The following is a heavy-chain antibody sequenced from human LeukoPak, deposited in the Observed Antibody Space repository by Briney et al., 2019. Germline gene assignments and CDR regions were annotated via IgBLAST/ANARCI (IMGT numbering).Heavy chain of an antibody. CDR2: IYTSGST. D-gene: IGHD3-10*01. CDR1: GGSLSSYY. V-gene: IGHV4-4*07. Sequence: SETLSLTCTVSGGSLSSYYWNWIRQPAGKGLEWIGHIYTSGSTDYNPSLKSRVTISLDTSKNQFSLKLSFVTAADTAVYYCTRRGEIWGQGTMVTVSS. CDR3: TRRGEI. J-gene: IGHJ3*02.